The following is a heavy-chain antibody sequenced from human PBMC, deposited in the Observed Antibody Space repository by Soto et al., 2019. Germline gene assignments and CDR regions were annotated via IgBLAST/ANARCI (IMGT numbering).Heavy chain of an antibody. V-gene: IGHV3-23*01. D-gene: IGHD1-1*01. J-gene: IGHJ4*02. CDR3: AKDKPGTTSFDY. Sequence: GWSLRLSCAASGFTISSYAMSWVRQAPGKGLEWVSAISDRGDTTHYADSVKGRFTISRDTSKNTLYLQMNTLRAEDTAVYYCAKDKPGTTSFDYWGQGTLVTVSS. CDR1: GFTISSYA. CDR2: ISDRGDTT.